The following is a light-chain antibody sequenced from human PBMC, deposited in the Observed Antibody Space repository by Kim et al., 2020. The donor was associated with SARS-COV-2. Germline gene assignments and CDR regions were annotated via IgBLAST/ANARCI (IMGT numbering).Light chain of an antibody. CDR3: QAWDSSTGV. Sequence: VSPGQTASITCSGDKLGDKYACWYQQKPGQSPVLVIYQDSKRPSGIPERFSGSNSGNTVTLTISGTQAMDEADYYCQAWDSSTGVFGGGTQLTVL. CDR2: QDS. V-gene: IGLV3-1*01. CDR1: KLGDKY. J-gene: IGLJ3*02.